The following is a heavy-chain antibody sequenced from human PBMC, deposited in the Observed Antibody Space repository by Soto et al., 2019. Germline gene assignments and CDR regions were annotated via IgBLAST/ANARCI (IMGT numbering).Heavy chain of an antibody. CDR1: GFTFSTYT. CDR3: TKARHPDGIWSFDC. V-gene: IGHV3-23*03. D-gene: IGHD3-3*01. J-gene: IGHJ4*02. Sequence: QLLESGGNLVQPGGSLRLSCATAGFTFSTYTMSWVRQAPGKGPEWVAGFYGGGSTSTFYADSVKGRFTISRDNSRNMVFLQMNSLRAEDTAVYYCTKARHPDGIWSFDCWGQGTRVTVSS. CDR2: FYGGGSTST.